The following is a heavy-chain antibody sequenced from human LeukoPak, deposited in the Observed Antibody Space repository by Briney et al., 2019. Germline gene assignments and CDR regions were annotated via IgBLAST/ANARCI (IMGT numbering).Heavy chain of an antibody. V-gene: IGHV4-4*09. CDR3: ARVAEMATIFYFDY. Sequence: SETLSLTCTVSGGSISSYYWSWIRQPPGKGLEWIGYISTSGSTIYNPSLKSRVTISIDPSKDLFSLELSSVTAADTAVYYCARVAEMATIFYFDYWGQGTLVTVSS. J-gene: IGHJ4*02. D-gene: IGHD5-24*01. CDR2: ISTSGST. CDR1: GGSISSYY.